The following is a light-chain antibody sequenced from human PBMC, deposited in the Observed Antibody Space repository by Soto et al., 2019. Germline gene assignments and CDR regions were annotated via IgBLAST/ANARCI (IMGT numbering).Light chain of an antibody. CDR2: WAS. CDR1: QSVLSTSNNKNY. CDR3: QQYHSDPIT. Sequence: DFVMTQSLDSLAVSLGDRATINCKSSQSVLSTSNNKNYLAWFQQKPGQPPKLVIYWASVRASGVPDRFSGSGSGTDFTLTISSLQAEDVAVYYCQQYHSDPITFGQGTLLEIK. V-gene: IGKV4-1*01. J-gene: IGKJ5*01.